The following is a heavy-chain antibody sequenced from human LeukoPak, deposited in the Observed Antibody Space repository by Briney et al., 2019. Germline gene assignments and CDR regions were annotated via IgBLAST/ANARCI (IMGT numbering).Heavy chain of an antibody. Sequence: GGSLRLSCAASGFTFSSYAMSWVRQAPGKGLEWVAVVSGPGHDTYYADSVKGRFTISRDNFKNTLYLQMNSPRAEDTAVYYCAKDQFPRNGVYDAIDVWGQGKMVTVSS. CDR3: AKDQFPRNGVYDAIDV. D-gene: IGHD2-8*01. V-gene: IGHV3-23*01. CDR2: VSGPGHDT. CDR1: GFTFSSYA. J-gene: IGHJ3*01.